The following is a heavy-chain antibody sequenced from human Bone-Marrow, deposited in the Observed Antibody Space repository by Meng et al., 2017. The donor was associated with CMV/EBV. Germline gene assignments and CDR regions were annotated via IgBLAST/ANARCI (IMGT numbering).Heavy chain of an antibody. CDR2: ISYDGSDK. CDR1: CSSYG. CDR3: AKYYCSGGACYWIGYYFDY. Sequence: CSSYGMHWVRQAPGKGLEWVAVISYDGSDKYYADSVKGRFTISRDNSKDTLYLQMNSLRAEDTAVYYCAKYYCSGGACYWIGYYFDYWGQGTLVTVSS. J-gene: IGHJ4*02. V-gene: IGHV3-30*18. D-gene: IGHD2-8*02.